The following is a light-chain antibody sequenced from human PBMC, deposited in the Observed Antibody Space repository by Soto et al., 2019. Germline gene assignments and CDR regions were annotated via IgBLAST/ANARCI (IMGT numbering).Light chain of an antibody. J-gene: IGLJ2*01. CDR2: DVS. CDR1: SSDVGAYNY. CDR3: SSSTSSSTVV. Sequence: QYALTQPASVSGSPGQSITISCTGTSSDVGAYNYVSWYQQHPGKGPKLMIYDVSNRPSGVSNLFSGSKSGTTASLTISGLPAEDEDDYYCSSSTSSSTVVVGGGTQLTVL. V-gene: IGLV2-14*01.